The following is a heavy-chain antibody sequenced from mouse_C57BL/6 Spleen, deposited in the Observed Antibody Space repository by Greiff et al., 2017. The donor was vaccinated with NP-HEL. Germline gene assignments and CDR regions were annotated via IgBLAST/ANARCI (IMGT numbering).Heavy chain of an antibody. Sequence: VQGVESGAELVKPGASVKISCKASGYAFSSYWMNWVKQRPGKGLEWIGQIYPGDGDTNYNGKFKGKATLTADKSSSTAYMQLSSLTSEDSAVYFCARWYYGSSYSYAMDYWGQGTSVTVSS. CDR2: IYPGDGDT. J-gene: IGHJ4*01. D-gene: IGHD1-1*01. CDR3: ARWYYGSSYSYAMDY. V-gene: IGHV1-80*01. CDR1: GYAFSSYW.